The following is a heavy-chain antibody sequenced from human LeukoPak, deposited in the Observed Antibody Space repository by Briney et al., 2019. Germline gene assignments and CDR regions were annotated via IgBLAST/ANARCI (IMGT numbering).Heavy chain of an antibody. D-gene: IGHD2-2*01. CDR3: ARDLGTSHDF. J-gene: IGHJ4*02. CDR1: GFTVSDYY. Sequence: GGSLRLSGEASGFTVSDYYMNWVRQAPGKGLEWVSVVYSGGSTYHADSVKGRFTISRDKAKNTVYLQMNSLRAEDTAVYYCARDLGTSHDFWGQGTLVTVSS. V-gene: IGHV3-53*01. CDR2: VYSGGST.